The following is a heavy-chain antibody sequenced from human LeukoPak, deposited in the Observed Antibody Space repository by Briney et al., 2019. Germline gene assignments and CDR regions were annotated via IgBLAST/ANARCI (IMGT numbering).Heavy chain of an antibody. V-gene: IGHV3-53*01. CDR2: IYSGGLT. CDR1: GFTVSTNY. CDR3: ARVAGGTTFDY. Sequence: GSLRLSCVASGFTVSTNYMSWVRQAPGKGLEWVSVIYSGGLTYYADSVKGRFTISRDTAKNTLYLQMNSLRAEDTAVYYCARVAGGTTFDYWGQGALVTVSS. J-gene: IGHJ4*02. D-gene: IGHD6-13*01.